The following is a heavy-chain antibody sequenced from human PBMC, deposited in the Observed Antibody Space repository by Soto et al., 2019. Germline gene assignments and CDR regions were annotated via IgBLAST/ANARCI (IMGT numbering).Heavy chain of an antibody. D-gene: IGHD6-13*01. CDR1: GGSISGFD. Sequence: SETLSLTCIVSGGSISGFDWSWTRQPPGKGLERIGYIHRGGNTYYSPSLENRVTISVDTSKNQFSLKLRSVTAADTAVYYCERLWSSSWYEEPDFEIWGQGTMVTGS. CDR2: IHRGGNT. CDR3: ERLWSSSWYEEPDFEI. V-gene: IGHV4-59*01. J-gene: IGHJ3*02.